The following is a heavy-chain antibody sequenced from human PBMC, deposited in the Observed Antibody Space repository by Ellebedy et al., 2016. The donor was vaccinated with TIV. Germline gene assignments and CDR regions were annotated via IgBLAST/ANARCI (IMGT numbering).Heavy chain of an antibody. V-gene: IGHV1-8*01. CDR3: ARGFFSGRRYYYYMDV. J-gene: IGHJ6*03. CDR1: GYTFTSYD. Sequence: ASVKVSCXASGYTFTSYDINWVRQATGQGLEWMGWMNPNSGNTGYAQKFQGRVTMTRNTSISTAYMELSSLRSEDTAVYYCARGFFSGRRYYYYMDVWGKGTTVTVSS. D-gene: IGHD3-10*01. CDR2: MNPNSGNT.